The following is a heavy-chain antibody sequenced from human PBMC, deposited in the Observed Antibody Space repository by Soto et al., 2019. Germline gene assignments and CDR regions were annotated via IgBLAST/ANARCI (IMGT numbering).Heavy chain of an antibody. CDR2: IIPIFGTA. D-gene: IGHD2-8*01. Sequence: SVKVSCKASGGTFSSYAISWVRQAPGQGLEWMGGIIPIFGTANYAQKFQGRVTITADESTSTAYMELSSLRSEATAVYYCARDPDCTNGVCPTWGKGTLVTVS. CDR3: ARDPDCTNGVCPT. CDR1: GGTFSSYA. J-gene: IGHJ5*02. V-gene: IGHV1-69*13.